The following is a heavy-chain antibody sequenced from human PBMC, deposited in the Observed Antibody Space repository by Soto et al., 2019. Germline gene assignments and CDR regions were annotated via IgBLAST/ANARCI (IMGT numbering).Heavy chain of an antibody. CDR2: ISSSGNT. J-gene: IGHJ4*02. CDR3: AQAPMVLTRSYFDS. V-gene: IGHV4-59*01. CDR1: DGSISNFY. D-gene: IGHD3-22*01. Sequence: SSETLSLTCTVSDGSISNFYWSWIRQPPGKGLEWIGYISSSGNTNYNPSLKSRVSISVDTSKNQFSLNLTSVTAADTAVYYCAQAPMVLTRSYFDSWGQGTPVTVSS.